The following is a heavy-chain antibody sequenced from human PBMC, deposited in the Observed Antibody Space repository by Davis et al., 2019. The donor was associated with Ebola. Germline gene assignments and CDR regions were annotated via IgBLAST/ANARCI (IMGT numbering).Heavy chain of an antibody. V-gene: IGHV3-66*01. J-gene: IGHJ6*02. CDR1: GFTARSHY. CDR3: ARDNGKDYYDSSGYLWHYYYGMDV. Sequence: GGSLRPSCPPPGFTARSHYMRWVCQAPGKGLEWVSAIHSGASTYYAASLKGRFTISRDNSKNTLYLQMNSLRAEDTAVYYCARDNGKDYYDSSGYLWHYYYGMDVWGQGTTVTVSS. D-gene: IGHD3-22*01. CDR2: IHSGAST.